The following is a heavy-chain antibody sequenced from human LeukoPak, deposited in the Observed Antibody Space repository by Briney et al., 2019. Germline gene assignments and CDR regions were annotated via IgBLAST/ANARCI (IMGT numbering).Heavy chain of an antibody. CDR3: ARDGITYYYGSGSYYGYSQH. Sequence: PGGSLRLSCAASGFTFSSYAMHWVRQAPGKGLEWVAVISYDGSNKYYADSVKGRFTISRDNSKNTLYLQMNSLRAEDTAVYYCARDGITYYYGSGSYYGYSQHWGQGTLVTVSS. CDR2: ISYDGSNK. CDR1: GFTFSSYA. D-gene: IGHD3-10*01. J-gene: IGHJ1*01. V-gene: IGHV3-30-3*01.